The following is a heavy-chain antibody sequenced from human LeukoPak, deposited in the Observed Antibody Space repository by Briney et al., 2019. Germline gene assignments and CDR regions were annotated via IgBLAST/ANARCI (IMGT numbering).Heavy chain of an antibody. CDR1: GFTFSSYS. CDR3: ARGYWFAL. J-gene: IGHJ5*02. V-gene: IGHV3-21*01. CDR2: ISTSSSYI. Sequence: GGSLTVCCAASGFTFSSYSMNWVRQAPGKGLEWVSSISTSSSYIYSADSVKGRFTISRDNAKNSLYLQMNSLRAEDTAVYYCARGYWFALWGHGTLVTVSS.